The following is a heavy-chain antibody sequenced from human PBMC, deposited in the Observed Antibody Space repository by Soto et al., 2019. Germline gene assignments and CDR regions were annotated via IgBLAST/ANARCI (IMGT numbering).Heavy chain of an antibody. Sequence: ASVKVSCKASGYTFTAYYIHWVRQAPGQGLEWMGWINPITGGTNYAPNLQGRVTMTRDTSISTAYMELSSLRSDDTALYYCARNYYDSSDRDYLDYWGQGTLVTVSS. CDR1: GYTFTAYY. V-gene: IGHV1-2*02. CDR2: INPITGGT. D-gene: IGHD3-22*01. CDR3: ARNYYDSSDRDYLDY. J-gene: IGHJ4*02.